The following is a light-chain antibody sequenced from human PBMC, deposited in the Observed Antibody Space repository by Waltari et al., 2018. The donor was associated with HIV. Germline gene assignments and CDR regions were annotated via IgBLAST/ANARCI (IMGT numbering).Light chain of an antibody. Sequence: QSVLTQPPSASGTPGQRVTIPCSGSRSNIGKNFIYWYQQFPGTAPKLLIYRNDQRPSGVPDRFSGSKSGTSASLAISGLRYEDEADYYCATWDDSLSGWVFGGGTKLTVL. CDR2: RND. CDR3: ATWDDSLSGWV. V-gene: IGLV1-47*01. J-gene: IGLJ3*02. CDR1: RSNIGKNF.